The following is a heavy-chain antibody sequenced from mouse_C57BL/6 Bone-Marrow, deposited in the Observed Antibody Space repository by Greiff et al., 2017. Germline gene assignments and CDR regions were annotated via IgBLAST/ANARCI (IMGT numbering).Heavy chain of an antibody. CDR2: INPGSGGT. CDR1: GYAFTNYL. J-gene: IGHJ4*01. D-gene: IGHD3-3*01. Sequence: QVQLQQSGAELVRPGTSVKVSCKASGYAFTNYLIEWVKQRPGQGLEWIGVINPGSGGTNYNEKFKGKATLTADKSSSTAYMQLSSLTSEDSAVYFCATRKGARGAMDYWGQGTSVTVTS. CDR3: ATRKGARGAMDY. V-gene: IGHV1-54*01.